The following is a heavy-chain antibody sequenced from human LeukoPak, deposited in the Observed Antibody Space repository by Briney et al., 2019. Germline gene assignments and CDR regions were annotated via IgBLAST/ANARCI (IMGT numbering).Heavy chain of an antibody. Sequence: SETLSLTCAVYGGSLSGYYWSWIRQPPGKGLEWIGEINHSGSTYYNPSLKSRVTISVDTSKNQFSLKLSSVTAADTAVYYCARYSLPHXYXSXGPHWGQXTLVTVS. CDR1: GGSLSGYY. CDR2: INHSGST. J-gene: IGHJ1*01. V-gene: IGHV4-34*01. D-gene: IGHD3-22*01. CDR3: ARYSLPHXYXSXGPH.